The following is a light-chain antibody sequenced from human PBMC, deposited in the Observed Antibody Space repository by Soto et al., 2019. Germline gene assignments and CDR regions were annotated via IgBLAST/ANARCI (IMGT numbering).Light chain of an antibody. CDR3: SSFTTSTTSV. V-gene: IGLV2-18*02. J-gene: IGLJ1*01. CDR1: SSDVGSYNR. CDR2: EVN. Sequence: QSGLTQPPSVSGSPGQSVTVSCTGTSSDVGSYNRVSWYQQPPGTAPKLIIYEVNNRPSGVPDRFSGSKSGNTASLTISGLQAEDEADYYCSSFTTSTTSVFGTGTKVPVL.